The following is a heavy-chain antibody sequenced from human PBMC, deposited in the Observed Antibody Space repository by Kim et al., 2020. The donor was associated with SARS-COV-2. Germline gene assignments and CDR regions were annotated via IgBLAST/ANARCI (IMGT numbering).Heavy chain of an antibody. CDR2: ISYDGSNK. Sequence: GGSLRLSCAASGFTFSSYAMHWVRQAPGKGLEWVAVISYDGSNKYYADSVKGRFTISRDNSKNTLYLQMNSLRAEDTAVYYCASGGGFGEFPIFHFDYWGQGTLVTVSS. V-gene: IGHV3-30*04. CDR1: GFTFSSYA. D-gene: IGHD3-10*01. CDR3: ASGGGFGEFPIFHFDY. J-gene: IGHJ4*02.